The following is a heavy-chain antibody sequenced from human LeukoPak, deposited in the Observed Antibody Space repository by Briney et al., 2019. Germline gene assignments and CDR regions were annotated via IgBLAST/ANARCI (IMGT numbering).Heavy chain of an antibody. J-gene: IGHJ4*02. CDR3: ARGRAPSFDY. CDR1: GGSISSYY. CDR2: IYYSGST. V-gene: IGHV4-59*01. Sequence: PSETLSLTCTVSGGSISSYYWSWIRQPPGKGLEWIGYIYYSGSTNYNPSLKSRVTISVDTSKNQFSLKLSSVTAADTAVYYCARGRAPSFDYWGQGTLVTVSS.